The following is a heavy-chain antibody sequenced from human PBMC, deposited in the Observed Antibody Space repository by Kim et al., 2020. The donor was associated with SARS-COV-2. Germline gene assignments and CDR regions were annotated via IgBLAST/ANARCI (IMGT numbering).Heavy chain of an antibody. J-gene: IGHJ4*02. CDR1: GGSISSSTYY. CDR3: ARDTSGSYYTAGYDF. CDR2: MYYSGST. V-gene: IGHV4-39*07. Sequence: SETLSLTCTVSGGSISSSTYYWGWIRQPPGKGLEWIGSMYYSGSTYYNPSLKSRVTISVDTSKNQLSLKLSSVTAADTAVYYCARDTSGSYYTAGYDFWGQGTLVTVSS. D-gene: IGHD3-10*01.